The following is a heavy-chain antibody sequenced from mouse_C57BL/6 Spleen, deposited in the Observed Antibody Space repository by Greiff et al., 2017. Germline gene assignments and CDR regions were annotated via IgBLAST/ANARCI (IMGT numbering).Heavy chain of an antibody. Sequence: QVQLQQSGPELVKPGASVKISCKASGYAFSSSWMNWVKQRPGKGLEWIGRIYPGDGDTNYNGKFKGKATLTADKSSSTAYMQRSILTAEDSAVYFCARDPLVAPFDDWGQGTTLTVSS. CDR2: IYPGDGDT. V-gene: IGHV1-82*01. D-gene: IGHD6-2*01. CDR1: GYAFSSSW. J-gene: IGHJ2*01. CDR3: ARDPLVAPFDD.